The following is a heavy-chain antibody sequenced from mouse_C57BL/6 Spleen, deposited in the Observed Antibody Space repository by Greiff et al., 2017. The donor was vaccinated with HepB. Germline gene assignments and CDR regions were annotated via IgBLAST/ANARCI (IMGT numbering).Heavy chain of an antibody. J-gene: IGHJ3*01. D-gene: IGHD3-1*01. CDR2: INYDGIST. V-gene: IGHV5-16*01. CDR1: GFTFSDYY. Sequence: EVMLVESEGGLVQPGRSMKLSCTASGFTFSDYYMAWVRQVPEKGLEWVANINYDGISTYYLDSLKSRFIISRDNAKNILYLQMSSLKSEDTATYYCARDRDGGGLFAYWGQGTLVTVSA. CDR3: ARDRDGGGLFAY.